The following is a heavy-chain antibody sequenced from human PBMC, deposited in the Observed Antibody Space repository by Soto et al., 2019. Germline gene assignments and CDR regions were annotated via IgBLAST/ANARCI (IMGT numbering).Heavy chain of an antibody. CDR1: GLTFSSYG. V-gene: IGHV3-33*01. CDR2: IWYDGSNK. D-gene: IGHD7-27*01. CDR3: ARGDWGYDAFDI. J-gene: IGHJ3*02. Sequence: GGSLRLSCAASGLTFSSYGMHWVRQAPGKGLEWVAVIWYDGSNKYYADSVKGRFTISRDNSKNTLYLQMNSLRAEDTAVYYCARGDWGYDAFDIWGQGTMVTVSS.